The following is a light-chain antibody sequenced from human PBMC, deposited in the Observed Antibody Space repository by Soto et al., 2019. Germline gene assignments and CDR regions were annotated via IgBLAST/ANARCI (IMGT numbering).Light chain of an antibody. V-gene: IGKV3-11*01. J-gene: IGKJ4*01. CDR1: QSISNY. Sequence: EIVLTQSPGTPSLSPGERATLSCRASQSISNYLAWYQHKPGQAPRLLISDASKRASGVPARFSGSGSGTDFTLTISSLEPEDFAVYYCQQRSQWPPLTFGGGTTVEIK. CDR3: QQRSQWPPLT. CDR2: DAS.